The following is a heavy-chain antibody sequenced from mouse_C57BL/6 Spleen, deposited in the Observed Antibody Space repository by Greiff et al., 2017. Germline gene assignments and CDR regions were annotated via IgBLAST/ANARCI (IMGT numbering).Heavy chain of an antibody. D-gene: IGHD1-1*01. Sequence: EVKLVEPGGGLVKPGGSLKLSCAASGFTFSSYTMSWVRQTPEKRLAWVATISGCGGNTYYPDSVKGRFTISRDNAKNHLYLQMSSLRSEDTAVYYCARHYGSSYWYFDVWGTGTTVTVSS. CDR1: GFTFSSYT. CDR2: ISGCGGNT. J-gene: IGHJ1*03. V-gene: IGHV5-9*04. CDR3: ARHYGSSYWYFDV.